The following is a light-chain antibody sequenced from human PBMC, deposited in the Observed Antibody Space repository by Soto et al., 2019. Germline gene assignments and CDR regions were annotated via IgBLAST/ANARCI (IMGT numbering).Light chain of an antibody. CDR3: SSYADSNNLL. CDR1: SSDVGGYKY. Sequence: QSALTQPPSASGSPGQSVTISCTGTSSDVGGYKYVSWYQQHPGKAPKLLIYEATQRPSGVPDRFSGSKSGNTASLTVSGLQAEDEADYYCSSYADSNNLLFGGGTKVTV. V-gene: IGLV2-8*01. CDR2: EAT. J-gene: IGLJ3*02.